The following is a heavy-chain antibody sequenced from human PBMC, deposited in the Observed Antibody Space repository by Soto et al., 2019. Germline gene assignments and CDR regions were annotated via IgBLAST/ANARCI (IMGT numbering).Heavy chain of an antibody. CDR3: VIQPHWARPFES. D-gene: IGHD7-27*01. V-gene: IGHV3-48*03. CDR1: GFLFRNYA. Sequence: EVRLVESGGDLVQSGGSLRLSCVGSGFLFRNYAMNWVRQAPGKGLEWLAHISTTGGNVSESDSVKGRFTISRDNTKHTLYLQINSLRTEDTGVYYCVIQPHWARPFESWGQGNLVNVSS. CDR2: ISTTGGNV. J-gene: IGHJ4*02.